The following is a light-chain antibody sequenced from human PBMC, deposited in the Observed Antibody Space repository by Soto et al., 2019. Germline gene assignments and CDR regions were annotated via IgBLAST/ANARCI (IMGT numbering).Light chain of an antibody. V-gene: IGLV1-44*01. CDR2: SNN. J-gene: IGLJ1*01. Sequence: QSVLTHPPSASGTPWQRVTISCSGSSSNIGSNTVNWYHQLPGTAPKLLIYSNNQRPPGVSDRFSGSKSGTSASLAISGLQSEDEADYYCATWDVSLNGYVFGTGTKVTVL. CDR1: SSNIGSNT. CDR3: ATWDVSLNGYV.